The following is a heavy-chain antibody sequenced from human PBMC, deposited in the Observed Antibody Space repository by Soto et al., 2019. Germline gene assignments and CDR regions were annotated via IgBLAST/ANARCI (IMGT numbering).Heavy chain of an antibody. V-gene: IGHV4-30-4*01. Sequence: SETLSLTCTVSGGSISSGDYYWSWIRQPPGKGLEWIGYIYYSGSTYYNPSLKSRVTISVDTSKNQFSLKLSSVTAADTAVYYCARVHYYDSSGYGHGLAYWGQGTLVTVSS. J-gene: IGHJ4*02. CDR2: IYYSGST. CDR3: ARVHYYDSSGYGHGLAY. D-gene: IGHD3-22*01. CDR1: GGSISSGDYY.